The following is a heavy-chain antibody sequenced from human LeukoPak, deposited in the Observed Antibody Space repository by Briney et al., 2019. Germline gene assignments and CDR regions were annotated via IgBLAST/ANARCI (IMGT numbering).Heavy chain of an antibody. J-gene: IGHJ4*02. Sequence: GGSLRLSCAASGVTFSSYAMSWVRQAPGKGLEWVSAISGSGGSTYYADSVKGRFTISRDNSKNTLYLQMNSLRAEDTAVYYCANHPGIAVAGYFDYWGQGTLVTVSS. CDR3: ANHPGIAVAGYFDY. CDR1: GVTFSSYA. D-gene: IGHD6-19*01. CDR2: ISGSGGST. V-gene: IGHV3-23*01.